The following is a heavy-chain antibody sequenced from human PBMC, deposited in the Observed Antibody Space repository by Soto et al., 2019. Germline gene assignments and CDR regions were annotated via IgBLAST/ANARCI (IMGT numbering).Heavy chain of an antibody. J-gene: IGHJ4*02. CDR3: MRSHGAY. Sequence: QVQLQESGPGLVKTSETLSLTCTVSGGSVSSGPYHWNWVRQPPGKGLEWIGHLSYSGTANYSPSLRGRVTMATDTSMNQFSLRLTSVTAADTAVYYCMRSHGAYWGQGTLVTVSP. V-gene: IGHV4-61*01. CDR2: LSYSGTA. CDR1: GGSVSSGPYH. D-gene: IGHD2-8*01.